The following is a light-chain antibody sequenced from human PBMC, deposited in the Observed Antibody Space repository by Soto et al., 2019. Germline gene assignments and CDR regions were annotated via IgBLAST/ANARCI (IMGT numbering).Light chain of an antibody. CDR2: EVT. J-gene: IGLJ1*01. CDR1: SSDVGGYNY. CDR3: SSFAGTLFYV. Sequence: QSALTQPPSASGSPGQSVTISCTGTSSDVGGYNYVSWYQQHPGKAPKLMIYEVTRRPSGVPDRFSGSKSGNTASLTASGLQAEDEADYFCSSFAGTLFYVFGTGTKV. V-gene: IGLV2-8*01.